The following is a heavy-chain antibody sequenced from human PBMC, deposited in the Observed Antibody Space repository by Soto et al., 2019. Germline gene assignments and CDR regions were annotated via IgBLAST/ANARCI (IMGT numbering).Heavy chain of an antibody. J-gene: IGHJ4*02. D-gene: IGHD3-10*01. Sequence: GGSLRLSCAASGFTFSSYGMHWVRQAPGKGLEWVAVISYDGSNKYYADSVKGRFTISRDNSKNTLYLQMNSLRAEDTAVYYCAKEITGVTWFGETPYFDYWGQGTLVTVSS. CDR3: AKEITGVTWFGETPYFDY. V-gene: IGHV3-30*18. CDR1: GFTFSSYG. CDR2: ISYDGSNK.